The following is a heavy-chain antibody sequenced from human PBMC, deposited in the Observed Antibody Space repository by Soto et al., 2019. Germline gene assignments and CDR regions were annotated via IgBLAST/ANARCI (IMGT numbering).Heavy chain of an antibody. V-gene: IGHV3-73*01. CDR2: IGRRPNNYAT. CDR1: GFVFSGSA. CDR3: TRTFDGSDSFFPDFDY. D-gene: IGHD2-21*01. Sequence: GSLRLSCAASGFVFSGSAVHWVRQASGKGLEWVGRIGRRPNNYATAYAASLKGRFTISRDDSKNTAYLQMNSLTTEDTALYFCTRTFDGSDSFFPDFDYWGQGTLVTVSS. J-gene: IGHJ4*02.